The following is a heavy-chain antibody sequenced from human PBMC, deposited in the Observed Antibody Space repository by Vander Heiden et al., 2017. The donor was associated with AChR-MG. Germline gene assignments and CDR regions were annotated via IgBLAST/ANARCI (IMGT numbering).Heavy chain of an antibody. Sequence: QVQLVESGGGVVQPGRSLRLSCAASGFTFSSYGMHWVRQAPGKGLEWVAVISYDGSNKYYADSVKGRFTISRDNSKNTLYLQMNSLRAEDTAVYYCAKDVTIFGVPLPGNWGQGTLVTVSS. CDR2: ISYDGSNK. D-gene: IGHD3-3*01. V-gene: IGHV3-30*18. J-gene: IGHJ4*02. CDR1: GFTFSSYG. CDR3: AKDVTIFGVPLPGN.